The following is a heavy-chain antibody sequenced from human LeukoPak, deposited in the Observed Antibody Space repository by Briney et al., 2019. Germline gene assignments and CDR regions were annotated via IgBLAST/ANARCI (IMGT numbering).Heavy chain of an antibody. D-gene: IGHD1-26*01. V-gene: IGHV3-48*03. CDR2: ISSSGSTI. J-gene: IGHJ6*02. Sequence: GGSLRLSCAASGFTFSSYEMNWVRQAPGKGLEWVSYISSSGSTIYYADSVKGRFTISRDNAKNSLYLQMNSLRAEDTALYYCAKDMGGGGVGAYYYYGMDVWGQGTTVTVSS. CDR3: AKDMGGGGVGAYYYYGMDV. CDR1: GFTFSSYE.